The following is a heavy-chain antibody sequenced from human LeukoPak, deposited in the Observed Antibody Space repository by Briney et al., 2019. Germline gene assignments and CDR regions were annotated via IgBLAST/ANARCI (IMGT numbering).Heavy chain of an antibody. CDR3: ARTMRFGGYFDY. CDR2: ISGSGGST. D-gene: IGHD3-16*01. V-gene: IGHV3-23*01. J-gene: IGHJ4*02. Sequence: GGSLRPSCAASGFTFSSYAMSWVRQAPGKGLEWVSAISGSGGSTYYADSVKGRFTISRDNSKNTLYLQMNSLRAEDTAVYYCARTMRFGGYFDYWGQGTLVTVSS. CDR1: GFTFSSYA.